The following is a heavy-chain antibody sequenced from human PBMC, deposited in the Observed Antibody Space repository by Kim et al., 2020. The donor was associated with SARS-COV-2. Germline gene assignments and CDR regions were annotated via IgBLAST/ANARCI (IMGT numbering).Heavy chain of an antibody. CDR3: ARVGCSSTSCYTRGMDV. Sequence: SETLSLTCTVSGGSINNYYWSWIRQPDGKGLEWIGRIYSSGSTNYNPSLNSRVTMSLHTSKNQFSLELTSVTAADTAVYYCARVGCSSTSCYTRGMDVWGKGTTVTVSS. CDR1: GGSINNYY. J-gene: IGHJ6*04. CDR2: IYSSGST. D-gene: IGHD2-2*02. V-gene: IGHV4-4*07.